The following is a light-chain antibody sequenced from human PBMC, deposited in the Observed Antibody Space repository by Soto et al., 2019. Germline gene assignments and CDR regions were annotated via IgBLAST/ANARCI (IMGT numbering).Light chain of an antibody. CDR1: QSVSSH. V-gene: IGKV3-11*01. CDR2: DAS. J-gene: IGKJ3*01. Sequence: EIVLTQSPATLSLSPGERATLSCRASQSVSSHLAWYQQNPGQAPRLLIYDASNRATGLPARFSGSGSGPDFTLTISSLEPEDFAVYYCQQRSNWPQFTFGPGTTVDVK. CDR3: QQRSNWPQFT.